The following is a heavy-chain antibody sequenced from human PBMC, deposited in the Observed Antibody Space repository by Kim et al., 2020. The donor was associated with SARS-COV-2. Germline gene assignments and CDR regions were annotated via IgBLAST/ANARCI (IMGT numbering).Heavy chain of an antibody. CDR3: ARSSTTNNGFDP. J-gene: IGHJ5*02. Sequence: RYAQKFQGRVTRTRDTTTSTVYMELRSRRSEDTAVYYCARSSTTNNGFDPWGQGTLVTVSS. V-gene: IGHV1-46*01. D-gene: IGHD4-4*01.